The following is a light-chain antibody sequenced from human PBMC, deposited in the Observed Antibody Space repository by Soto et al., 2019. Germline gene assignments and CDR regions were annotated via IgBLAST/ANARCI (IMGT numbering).Light chain of an antibody. CDR2: GAS. J-gene: IGKJ3*01. CDR1: QSVSSSY. CDR3: QQYGSSFFT. Sequence: EIVLTQSPGTLSLSPGERATLSCRASQSVSSSYLAWYQQKPGQAPRLLIYGASSRATGIPDRFSGSVSGTDFTLTISRLEPEDFAVYYCQQYGSSFFTFGPGTKVDIK. V-gene: IGKV3-20*01.